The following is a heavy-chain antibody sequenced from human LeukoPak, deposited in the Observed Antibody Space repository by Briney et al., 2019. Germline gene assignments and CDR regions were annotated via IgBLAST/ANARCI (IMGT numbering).Heavy chain of an antibody. V-gene: IGHV1-46*01. CDR3: ARGMAKDVVVAAFAN. CDR2: INPSGGST. J-gene: IGHJ4*02. Sequence: ASVKVSCKASGYTFTSYYMHLVRQPPGQGLERMGIINPSGGSTSYAQKFQVRVTMTRDTSTSTVYMELSSLRPEDTAVYYCARGMAKDVVVAAFANWGQGTLVTVSS. D-gene: IGHD2-15*01. CDR1: GYTFTSYY.